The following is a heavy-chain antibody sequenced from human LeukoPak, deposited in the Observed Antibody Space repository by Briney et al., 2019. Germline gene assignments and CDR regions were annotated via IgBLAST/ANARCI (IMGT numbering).Heavy chain of an antibody. D-gene: IGHD2-8*01. CDR2: TNSGGTST. J-gene: IGHJ4*02. Sequence: LSGGSLRLSCATSGLPVSDFSMSWVRQAPGKGLEWISTTNSGGTSTYYAESVKGRFTISRDNSKNTLYLQMSGLRVEGTAVYYCAKQSYARSLGEGGPGTLVSVSS. CDR3: AKQSYARSLGE. CDR1: GLPVSDFS. V-gene: IGHV3-23*01.